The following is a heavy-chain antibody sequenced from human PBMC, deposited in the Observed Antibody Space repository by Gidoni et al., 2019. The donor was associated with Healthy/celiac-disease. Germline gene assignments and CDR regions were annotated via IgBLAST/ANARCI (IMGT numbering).Heavy chain of an antibody. J-gene: IGHJ6*02. CDR1: GGSISSYY. D-gene: IGHD6-6*01. CDR2: ISSSGST. CDR3: ARDHSSSAAPYYYYGMDV. V-gene: IGHV4-59*01. Sequence: QVQLQESGPGLVKPSETLSLTCTVSGGSISSYYWSWIRQPPGKGLEWIGYISSSGSTNYNPSLKSRVTISVDTSKNQFSLKLSSVTAADTAGYYCARDHSSSAAPYYYYGMDVWGQGTTVTVSS.